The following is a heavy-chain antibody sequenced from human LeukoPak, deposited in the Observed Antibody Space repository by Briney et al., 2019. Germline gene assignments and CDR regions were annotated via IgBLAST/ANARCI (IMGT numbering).Heavy chain of an antibody. Sequence: PGGSLRLSCAASGLRFSDYYVSWIRQAPGKGLQWVSYISSGGDIMRYADSVKGRFTSSRDNAKNSGYLEMNSLGAEDTAVYYCATNLIGAGEYFQQWGQGTLVTVSS. D-gene: IGHD2/OR15-2a*01. V-gene: IGHV3-11*01. CDR2: ISSGGDIM. J-gene: IGHJ1*01. CDR1: GLRFSDYY. CDR3: ATNLIGAGEYFQQ.